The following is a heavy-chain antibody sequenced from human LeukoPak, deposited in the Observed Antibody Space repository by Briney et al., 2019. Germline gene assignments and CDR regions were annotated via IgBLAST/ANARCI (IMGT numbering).Heavy chain of an antibody. Sequence: PGGSLRLSCTGSGFTFDDYATNWFRQAPGKGLEWVGFIRSKPYGGTTESAASVKGRFTISRDDSRSIAYLQMNSLRTEDTAVYYCTRVRYSRLGGRLDAFDVWGLGTMVTVSS. V-gene: IGHV3-49*03. CDR2: IRSKPYGGTT. CDR3: TRVRYSRLGGRLDAFDV. D-gene: IGHD6-13*01. J-gene: IGHJ3*01. CDR1: GFTFDDYA.